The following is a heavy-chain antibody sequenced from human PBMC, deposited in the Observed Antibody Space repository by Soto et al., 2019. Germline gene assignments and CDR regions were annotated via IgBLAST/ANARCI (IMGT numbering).Heavy chain of an antibody. CDR2: INPNSGGT. Sequence: ASVKVSCKASGYTFTGYYMHWVRQAPGQGLEWMGWINPNSGGTNYAQKFQGWVTMTRDTSISTAYMELSRLRSDDTAVYYCARDRAIIGPHCSGGSCYSYYYYGMDVWGQGTTVTVSS. CDR3: ARDRAIIGPHCSGGSCYSYYYYGMDV. V-gene: IGHV1-2*04. CDR1: GYTFTGYY. J-gene: IGHJ6*02. D-gene: IGHD2-15*01.